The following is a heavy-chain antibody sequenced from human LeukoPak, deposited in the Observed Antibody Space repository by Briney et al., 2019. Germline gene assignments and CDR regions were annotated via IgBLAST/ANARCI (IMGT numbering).Heavy chain of an antibody. CDR1: GFTVSSNS. Sequence: GGSLRLSCAVSGFTVSSNSMSWVRQAPGKGLEWVSILYSGGGTDYADSVKGRFTISRDNSKNTLYLGMNSLRVEDTAVYYCAREYCSGGSCYRRQYYFDYWGQGTLVTVSS. D-gene: IGHD2-15*01. J-gene: IGHJ4*02. CDR3: AREYCSGGSCYRRQYYFDY. CDR2: LYSGGGT. V-gene: IGHV3-53*01.